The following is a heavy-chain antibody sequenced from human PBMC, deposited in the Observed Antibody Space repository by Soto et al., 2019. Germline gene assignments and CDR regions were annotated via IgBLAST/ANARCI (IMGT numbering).Heavy chain of an antibody. D-gene: IGHD2-15*01. Sequence: GGSLRLSCAASGFTFSSYGMHWVRQAPGKGLEWVAVIWYDGSNKYYADSVKGRFTISRDNSKNTLYLQMNSLRAEDTAVYYCAKGLVLGGTVVVVEVMDVWGKGTTVTVSS. CDR1: GFTFSSYG. CDR3: AKGLVLGGTVVVVEVMDV. CDR2: IWYDGSNK. V-gene: IGHV3-33*06. J-gene: IGHJ6*03.